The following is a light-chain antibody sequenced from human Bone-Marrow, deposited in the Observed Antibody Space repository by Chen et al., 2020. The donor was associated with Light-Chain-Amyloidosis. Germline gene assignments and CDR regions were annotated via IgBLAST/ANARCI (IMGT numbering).Light chain of an antibody. CDR2: DDS. CDR3: QVWDRSSDRPV. CDR1: NIGSTS. V-gene: IGLV3-21*02. Sequence: SYVLTQPSSVSVAPGQTATIACGGNNIGSTSVHWYQQPPGQAPLLVVYDDSDRPSGIPERWSGSNSGNTATLTISRVEAGEEADYYCQVWDRSSDRPVFGGGTKLTVL. J-gene: IGLJ3*02.